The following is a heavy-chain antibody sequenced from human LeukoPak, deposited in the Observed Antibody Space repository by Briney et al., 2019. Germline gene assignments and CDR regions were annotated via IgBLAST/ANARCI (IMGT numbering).Heavy chain of an antibody. Sequence: ASVKVSCKASGYTFTSYDINWVRQATGQGLEWMGWMNPNSGNTGYAQKFQGRVTMTRNTSISTAYMELSSLRSDDTAVYYCARGVSQAGFYDFWSGYRNNWFDPWGQGTLVTVSS. CDR3: ARGVSQAGFYDFWSGYRNNWFDP. CDR2: MNPNSGNT. D-gene: IGHD3-3*01. J-gene: IGHJ5*02. V-gene: IGHV1-8*01. CDR1: GYTFTSYD.